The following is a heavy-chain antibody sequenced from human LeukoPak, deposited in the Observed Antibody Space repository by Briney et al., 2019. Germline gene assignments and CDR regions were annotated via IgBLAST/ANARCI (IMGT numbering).Heavy chain of an antibody. CDR3: ASGGYSYGYVEATVDY. CDR1: GFTFSSYG. CDR2: ISYDGSNK. Sequence: GGSLRLSCAASGFTFSSYGMHWVRQAPGKGLEWVAVISYDGSNKYYADSVKGRFTISGDNSKNTLYLRMNSLRAEDTAVYYCASGGYSYGYVEATVDYWGQGTLVTVSS. J-gene: IGHJ4*02. V-gene: IGHV3-30*03. D-gene: IGHD5-18*01.